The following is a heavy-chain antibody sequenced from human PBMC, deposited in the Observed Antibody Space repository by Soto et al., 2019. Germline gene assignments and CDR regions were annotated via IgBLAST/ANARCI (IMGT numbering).Heavy chain of an antibody. CDR2: IKTDGYAA. D-gene: IGHD6-19*01. V-gene: IGHV3-74*01. J-gene: IGHJ4*02. CDR1: GFTFDSHW. Sequence: GSGGVLVQPGGSLRLSCVASGFTFDSHWMHWVRQAPGAGLVWVSRIKTDGYAAAYADSVKGRFTISRDNTKNTVYLQMNSLRAEDTAVYFCVRESGVAADCWGQGTLVTVSS. CDR3: VRESGVAADC.